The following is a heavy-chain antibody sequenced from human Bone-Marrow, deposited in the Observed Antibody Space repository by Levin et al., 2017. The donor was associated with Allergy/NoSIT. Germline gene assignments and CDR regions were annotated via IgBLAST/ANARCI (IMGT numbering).Heavy chain of an antibody. CDR3: ARDPPGYWSGGDCYHNFDY. J-gene: IGHJ4*02. CDR1: GFTFDIYW. D-gene: IGHD2-15*01. Sequence: GGSLRLSCAASGFTFDIYWMSWVRQAPGKGLEWVANIKPDGGEKYYVDSVKGRFTISRDNAKNLVYLQMNSLRAEDTAVYYCARDPPGYWSGGDCYHNFDYWGQGTLVTVSS. V-gene: IGHV3-7*01. CDR2: IKPDGGEK.